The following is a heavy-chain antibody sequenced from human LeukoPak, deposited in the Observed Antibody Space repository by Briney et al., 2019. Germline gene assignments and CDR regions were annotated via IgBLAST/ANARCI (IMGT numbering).Heavy chain of an antibody. V-gene: IGHV1-46*01. J-gene: IGHJ4*02. CDR3: ARACRTGGFDY. CDR2: INPSGGST. D-gene: IGHD3/OR15-3a*01. Sequence: GASVKVSCKASGYTFTNYYMHWVRRAPGQGLEWMGIINPSGGSTSYAQKFQGRVTMTRDTSTSTVYMELSSLRSEDTAVYYCARACRTGGFDYWGQGTLVTVSS. CDR1: GYTFTNYY.